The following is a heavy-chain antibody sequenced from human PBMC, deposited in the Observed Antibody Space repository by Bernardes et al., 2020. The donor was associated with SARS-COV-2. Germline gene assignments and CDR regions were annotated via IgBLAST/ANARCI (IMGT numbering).Heavy chain of an antibody. CDR1: GFSLNNYG. CDR3: ARRGDIFELGRPSPDY. Sequence: GGSLRLSCAASGFSLNNYGVSWVRQAPGKGLEWVAVISYEGSIKHYGDSVKGRFTISRDNFKMTVYLEMTSLRVEDTAVYYCARRGDIFELGRPSPDYWGQGTLVTVSS. D-gene: IGHD3-3*02. V-gene: IGHV3-30*03. CDR2: ISYEGSIK. J-gene: IGHJ4*02.